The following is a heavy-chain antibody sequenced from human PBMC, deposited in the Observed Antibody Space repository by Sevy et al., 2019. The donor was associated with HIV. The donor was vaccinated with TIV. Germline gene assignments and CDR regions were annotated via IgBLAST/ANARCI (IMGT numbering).Heavy chain of an antibody. V-gene: IGHV3-23*01. CDR2: ISGSGDST. CDR3: AKDRRDYGVLYYYAMDV. Sequence: GGSLRLSCAASGFTFKSFVMYWVRQAPGKGLEWVSGISGSGDSTNYADSVKGRFTISRDNSKNTLYLQMNTLRAEDTAVYYCAKDRRDYGVLYYYAMDVWGQGTTVTVSS. D-gene: IGHD4-17*01. CDR1: GFTFKSFV. J-gene: IGHJ6*02.